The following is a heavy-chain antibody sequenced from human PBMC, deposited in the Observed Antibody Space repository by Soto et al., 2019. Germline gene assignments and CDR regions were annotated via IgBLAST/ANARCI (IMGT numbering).Heavy chain of an antibody. Sequence: ASVKVSCKASGYTFTSYYMHWVRQAPGQGPEWMGIINPSGGSTSYAQKFQGRVTMTRDTSTSTVYMELSSLRSEDMAVFYCTRDQGDYYDSSGYYLNFDYWGQGTLVTVSS. CDR3: TRDQGDYYDSSGYYLNFDY. CDR2: INPSGGST. CDR1: GYTFTSYY. V-gene: IGHV1-46*03. D-gene: IGHD3-22*01. J-gene: IGHJ4*02.